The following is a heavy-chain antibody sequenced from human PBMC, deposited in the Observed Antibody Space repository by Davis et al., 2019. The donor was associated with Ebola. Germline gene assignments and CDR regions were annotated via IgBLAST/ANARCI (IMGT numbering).Heavy chain of an antibody. D-gene: IGHD6-19*01. Sequence: GESLKISCAASGFTFSNFGMHWVRQAPGKGLEWVAVISYDGSKKYYADSVKGRFTISRDNSKNTLYLQMNSLRAEDTAVYYCAKNIAVAGIHYFDYWGQGTLVTVSS. CDR3: AKNIAVAGIHYFDY. V-gene: IGHV3-30*18. J-gene: IGHJ4*02. CDR2: ISYDGSKK. CDR1: GFTFSNFG.